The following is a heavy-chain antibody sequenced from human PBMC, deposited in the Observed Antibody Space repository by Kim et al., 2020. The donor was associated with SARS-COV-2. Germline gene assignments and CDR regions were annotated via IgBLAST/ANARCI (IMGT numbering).Heavy chain of an antibody. CDR2: ISGSGGST. V-gene: IGHV3-23*01. J-gene: IGHJ6*02. Sequence: GGSLRLSCAASGFTFSSYAMSWVRQAPGKGLEWVSAISGSGGSTYYADSVKGRFTISRDNSKNTLYLQMNSQRAEDTAVYYCAKSDILTGYYSRNRYGMDVWGQGTTVTVSS. D-gene: IGHD3-9*01. CDR1: GFTFSSYA. CDR3: AKSDILTGYYSRNRYGMDV.